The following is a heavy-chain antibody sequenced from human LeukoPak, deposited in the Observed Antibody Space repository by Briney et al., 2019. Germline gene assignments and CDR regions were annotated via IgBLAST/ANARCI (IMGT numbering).Heavy chain of an antibody. CDR3: ARDRQQLVTRYYYYYYMDV. CDR2: ISSSSSYI. V-gene: IGHV3-21*01. D-gene: IGHD6-13*01. CDR1: GFTFSSYS. Sequence: GGSLRLSCAASGFTFSSYSMNWVRQAPGKGLEWVSSISSSSSYIYYADSVKGRFTISRDNAKNSLYLQMNSLRAEDTAVCYCARDRQQLVTRYYYYYYMDVWGKGTTVTISS. J-gene: IGHJ6*03.